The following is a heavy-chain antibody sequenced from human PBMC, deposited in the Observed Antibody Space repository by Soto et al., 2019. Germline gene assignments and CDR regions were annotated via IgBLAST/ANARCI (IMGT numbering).Heavy chain of an antibody. J-gene: IGHJ4*02. Sequence: GGSLRLSCAVSGFSFRSSPMSWVRRAPGKGLEWVSGINGGDDSKHYAESVRGRFTITRDNSKNTLLLQMNSLRAEDTAIYYCALGQRYGPTRDNHDYWGQGTLVTVSS. CDR2: INGGDDSK. CDR3: ALGQRYGPTRDNHDY. V-gene: IGHV3-23*01. CDR1: GFSFRSSP. D-gene: IGHD3-9*01.